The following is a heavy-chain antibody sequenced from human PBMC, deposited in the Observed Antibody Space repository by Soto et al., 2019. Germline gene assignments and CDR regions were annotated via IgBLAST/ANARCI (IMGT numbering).Heavy chain of an antibody. CDR2: IYYSGST. D-gene: IGHD2-8*01. Sequence: QVQLQESGPGLVKPSQTLSLTCTVSGGSISSGGYYWSWIRQHPGKGLEWIGYIYYSGSTYYNPSLKRRVTISVDTSKNQFSLKLSSVTAADTAVYYCARAGSPTLLIAEYFQHWGQGTLVTVSS. CDR1: GGSISSGGYY. V-gene: IGHV4-31*03. CDR3: ARAGSPTLLIAEYFQH. J-gene: IGHJ1*01.